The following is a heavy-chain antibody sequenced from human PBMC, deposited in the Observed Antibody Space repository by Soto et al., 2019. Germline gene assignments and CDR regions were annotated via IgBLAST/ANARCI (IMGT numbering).Heavy chain of an antibody. V-gene: IGHV3-74*01. J-gene: IGHJ4*02. Sequence: PGGSLRLSCVVSGFTFSMYWMHWVRQVPGQSPFWVSRIGDDGTTTNYADSVRGRFTISRDNSKNTLYLQMNNLKPDDTAIYYCTRGPRDDSSGTGANWGQGTPVTVS. CDR3: TRGPRDDSSGTGAN. CDR2: IGDDGTTT. D-gene: IGHD1-1*01. CDR1: GFTFSMYW.